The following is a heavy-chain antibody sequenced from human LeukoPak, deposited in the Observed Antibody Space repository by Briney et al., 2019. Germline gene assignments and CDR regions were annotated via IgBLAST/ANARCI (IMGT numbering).Heavy chain of an antibody. V-gene: IGHV4-59*01. D-gene: IGHD2-2*02. CDR2: IYYSGST. J-gene: IGHJ4*02. CDR3: ARGRYCSSTSCYISGQYYFDY. Sequence: SETLSLTCTVSGGSISSYYWSWLRQPPGKGLEWIGYIYYSGSTNYNPSLKSRVTISVDTSKNQFSLKLSSVTAADTAVYYCARGRYCSSTSCYISGQYYFDYWGQGTLVTVSS. CDR1: GGSISSYY.